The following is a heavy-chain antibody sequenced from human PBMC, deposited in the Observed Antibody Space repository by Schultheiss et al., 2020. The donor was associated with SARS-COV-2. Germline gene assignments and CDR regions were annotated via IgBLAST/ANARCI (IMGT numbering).Heavy chain of an antibody. D-gene: IGHD6-13*01. V-gene: IGHV3-33*01. CDR1: GFTFSSYG. CDR3: ARDKTSPIAAAGEFDY. CDR2: IWYDGSNK. Sequence: GGSLRLSCAASGFTFSSYGMHWVRQAPGKGLEWVAVIWYDGSNKYYADSVKGRFTISRDNSKNTLYLQMNSLRAEDTAVYYCARDKTSPIAAAGEFDYWGQGTLVTVSS. J-gene: IGHJ4*02.